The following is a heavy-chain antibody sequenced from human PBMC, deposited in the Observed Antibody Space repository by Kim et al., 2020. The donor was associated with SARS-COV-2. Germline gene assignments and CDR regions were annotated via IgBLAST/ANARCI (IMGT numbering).Heavy chain of an antibody. Sequence: GGSLRLSCAASGFDFGTFTMSWVRQTPGKGLEWVSYMGARSGPIYYAGSVEGRFTITRVNANNALFLQMDSLRDEDTAIYYCARNLRGYGLFDLWVHGTL. CDR1: GFDFGTFT. D-gene: IGHD5-12*01. CDR3: ARNLRGYGLFDL. V-gene: IGHV3-48*02. J-gene: IGHJ4*01. CDR2: MGARSGPI.